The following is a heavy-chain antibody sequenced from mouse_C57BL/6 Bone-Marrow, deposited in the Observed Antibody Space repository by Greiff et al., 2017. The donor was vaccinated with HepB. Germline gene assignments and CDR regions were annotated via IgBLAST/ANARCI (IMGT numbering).Heavy chain of an antibody. CDR3: ARRIYYYGSSYFAY. Sequence: EVQLQQSGPELVKPGASVKISCKASGYTFTDYYMNWVKQSHGKSLEWIGDINPNNGGTSYNQKFKGKATLTVDKSSSTAYMELRSLTSEDSAVYYCARRIYYYGSSYFAYWGQGTLVTVSA. V-gene: IGHV1-26*01. D-gene: IGHD1-1*01. CDR1: GYTFTDYY. J-gene: IGHJ3*01. CDR2: INPNNGGT.